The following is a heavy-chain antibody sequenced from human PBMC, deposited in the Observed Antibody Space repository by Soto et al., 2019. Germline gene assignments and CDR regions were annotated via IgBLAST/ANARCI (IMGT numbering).Heavy chain of an antibody. CDR3: ARGGSFNQNWFDP. Sequence: SETLSLTCTVSGGSISSYFWNWIRQHPGKGLEWIGYIYYSGSHHYNPPITRRLTTSVDTSNNQFSLQMSSVTAADTAIYYRARGGSFNQNWFDPWGQGTLVTVSP. CDR1: GGSISSYF. J-gene: IGHJ5*02. CDR2: IYYSGSH. D-gene: IGHD2-15*01. V-gene: IGHV4-59*01.